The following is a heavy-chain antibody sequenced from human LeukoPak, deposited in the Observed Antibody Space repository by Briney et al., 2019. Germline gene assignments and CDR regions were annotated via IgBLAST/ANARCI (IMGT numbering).Heavy chain of an antibody. CDR2: ISGSGSNT. V-gene: IGHV3-23*01. Sequence: GGSLRLSCAASGFTFSTYAMNWVRQAPGKGLEWVSAISGSGSNTYYADSVKGRFTISRDNSKNTLYLHMSSLRAEDTAVYYCAKRLAAAGPYFDYWGQGTLVTVSS. CDR3: AKRLAAAGPYFDY. J-gene: IGHJ4*02. D-gene: IGHD6-13*01. CDR1: GFTFSTYA.